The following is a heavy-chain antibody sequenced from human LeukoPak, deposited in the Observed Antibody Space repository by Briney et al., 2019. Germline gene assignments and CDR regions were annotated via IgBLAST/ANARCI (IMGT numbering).Heavy chain of an antibody. CDR3: ARDLVYSGYAPHY. Sequence: GGSLRLSCAASGFTFSSYSMNWVRQAPGKGLEWVSSTSSSSSYIYYADSVKGRFTISRDNAKNSLYLQMNSLRAEDTAVYYCARDLVYSGYAPHYWGQGPLVTVSS. V-gene: IGHV3-21*01. J-gene: IGHJ4*02. CDR2: TSSSSSYI. D-gene: IGHD5-12*01. CDR1: GFTFSSYS.